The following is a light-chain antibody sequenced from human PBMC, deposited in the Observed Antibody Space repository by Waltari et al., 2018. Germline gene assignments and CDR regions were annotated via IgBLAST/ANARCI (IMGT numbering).Light chain of an antibody. J-gene: IGLJ2*01. CDR1: SLRSHY. CDR2: KKN. V-gene: IGLV3-19*01. CDR3: HSREPTSNRVL. Sequence: SSELTQDPAVSVALGQTVRITCQGDSLRSHYPSRYQQKPGQAPILLIYKKNTRPSGIPDRFSGSTSGDSASLTISGAQAEDEAVYYCHSREPTSNRVLFGRGTKLTVL.